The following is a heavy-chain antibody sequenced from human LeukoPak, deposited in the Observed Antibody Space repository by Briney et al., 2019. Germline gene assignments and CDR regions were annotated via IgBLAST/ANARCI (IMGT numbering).Heavy chain of an antibody. D-gene: IGHD2-15*01. CDR2: IWYDGSNK. J-gene: IGHJ6*03. Sequence: LAGGSLRLSCAPSGFTFNSYAMFWVRQAPGKGLEWVSLIWYDGSNKYYADSVKGRFTISRDNSKNTLYLQMNSLRAEDTAVYYCARARGWQPNYYYYYMDVWGTGTTVTVSS. CDR3: ARARGWQPNYYYYYMDV. V-gene: IGHV3-33*07. CDR1: GFTFNSYA.